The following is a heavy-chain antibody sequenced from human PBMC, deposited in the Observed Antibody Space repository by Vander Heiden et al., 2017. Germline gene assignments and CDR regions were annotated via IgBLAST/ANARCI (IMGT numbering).Heavy chain of an antibody. CDR2: TYYRSKWYN. CDR3: ARVGYCSSTSCPWYFDY. V-gene: IGHV6-1*01. J-gene: IGHJ4*02. D-gene: IGHD2-2*01. CDR1: GDSVSSNSAG. Sequence: QVQLQQSGPGLVKPSQTLSLTCAISGDSVSSNSAGWNWIRQSPSRGLEWLGRTYYRSKWYNDYAVSVKSRITTRPDTSKNQFSLQLNSVTPEDTAVYYCARVGYCSSTSCPWYFDYWGQGTLVTVSS.